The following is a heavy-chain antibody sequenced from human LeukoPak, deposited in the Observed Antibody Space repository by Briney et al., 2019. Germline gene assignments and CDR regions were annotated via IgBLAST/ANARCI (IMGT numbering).Heavy chain of an antibody. J-gene: IGHJ3*02. CDR2: IIPILGIA. CDR1: GYTFTSYG. Sequence: SVKVSCKASGYTFTSYGISWVRQAPGQGLEWMGRIIPILGIANYAQKFQGRVTITADKSTSTAYMELSSLRSEDTAVYYCAAGDTAMVTLAFDIWGQGTMVTVSS. CDR3: AAGDTAMVTLAFDI. D-gene: IGHD5-18*01. V-gene: IGHV1-69*04.